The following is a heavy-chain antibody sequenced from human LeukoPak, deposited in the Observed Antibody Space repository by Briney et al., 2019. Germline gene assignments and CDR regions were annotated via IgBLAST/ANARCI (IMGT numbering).Heavy chain of an antibody. V-gene: IGHV3-23*01. J-gene: IGHJ5*02. CDR3: ATSGYSGYDRPS. D-gene: IGHD5-12*01. CDR1: GFTFGSHA. CDR2: IGYSAGT. Sequence: PGGSLRLSCVASGFTFGSHATAWVRQTPGKGLEWVSVIGYSAGTNYADSVKGRFTISRDNSKNTLYLQMNSPRAEDTAVYYCATSGYSGYDRPSWGQGTLVTV.